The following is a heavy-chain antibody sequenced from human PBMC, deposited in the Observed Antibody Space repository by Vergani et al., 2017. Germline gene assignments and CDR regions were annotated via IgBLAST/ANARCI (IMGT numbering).Heavy chain of an antibody. V-gene: IGHV1-46*03. D-gene: IGHD3-9*01. CDR2: ISPDGCST. Sequence: VQLVKSGAEVGKPGASVKISCKASGYTFTAYYLHWVRQAPEQGLAWVGVISPDGCSTFYAQKFHGRVTITRDTSTSTVYVEVTSLRSDDTAVYYCAREPPLTGFFDYWGQGTLVTVSS. CDR3: AREPPLTGFFDY. CDR1: GYTFTAYY. J-gene: IGHJ4*02.